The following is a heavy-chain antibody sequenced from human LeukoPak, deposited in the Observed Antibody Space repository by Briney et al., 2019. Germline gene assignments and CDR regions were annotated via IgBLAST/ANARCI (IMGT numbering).Heavy chain of an antibody. V-gene: IGHV3-21*01. CDR2: ISGASAYM. J-gene: IGHJ4*01. CDR3: ARGWTTVTTSIDY. CDR1: GFTFSSYY. D-gene: IGHD4-17*01. Sequence: GGSLRLSCAASGFTFSSYYMNWVRQAPGKGLEWVSSISGASAYMYSPDSVKGRFTISRDNAKNSLYLHMNSLRAEDTAVYYCARGWTTVTTSIDYWGQGTLVTVSS.